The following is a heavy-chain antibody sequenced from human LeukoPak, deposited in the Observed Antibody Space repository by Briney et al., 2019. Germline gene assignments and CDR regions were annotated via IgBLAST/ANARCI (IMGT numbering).Heavy chain of an antibody. D-gene: IGHD2-2*01. Sequence: ADSVRGRFTISRDNSKNSLYLQMNSLRAEDTAVYYCARGRGVVVPAASTPAFDYWGQGTLVTVSS. CDR3: ARGRGVVVPAASTPAFDY. V-gene: IGHV3-30*07. J-gene: IGHJ4*02.